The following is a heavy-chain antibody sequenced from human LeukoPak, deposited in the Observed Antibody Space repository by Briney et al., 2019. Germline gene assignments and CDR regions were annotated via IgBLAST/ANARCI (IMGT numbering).Heavy chain of an antibody. CDR3: ARDTPPSPYYDFWSGLAFDI. D-gene: IGHD3-3*01. Sequence: SETLSLTCTVSGGSISSYYWSWIRQPPGKGLEWIGYIYYSGSTNYNPSLKSRVTISVDTSKNQFSLKLSSVTAADTAVYYCARDTPPSPYYDFWSGLAFDIWGRGTMVTVSS. CDR1: GGSISSYY. CDR2: IYYSGST. J-gene: IGHJ3*02. V-gene: IGHV4-59*01.